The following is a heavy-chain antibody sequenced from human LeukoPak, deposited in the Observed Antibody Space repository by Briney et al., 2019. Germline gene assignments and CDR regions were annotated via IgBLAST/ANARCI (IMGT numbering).Heavy chain of an antibody. CDR1: GYIFTSYA. D-gene: IGHD2-21*01. Sequence: RASVKVSCKASGYIFTSYAMHWVRQAPGQGLEWMGWINADNGNTKYSQKFQGRVTITRDTSASTAYMELSSLRSEDTAVYFCARANFGDYSDYWGQGTLVTVSS. CDR3: ARANFGDYSDY. CDR2: INADNGNT. V-gene: IGHV1-3*01. J-gene: IGHJ4*02.